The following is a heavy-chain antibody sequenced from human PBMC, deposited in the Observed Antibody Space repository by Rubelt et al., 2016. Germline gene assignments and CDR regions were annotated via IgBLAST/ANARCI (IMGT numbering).Heavy chain of an antibody. Sequence: YADSVKGRFTISRDNAKNTLFLQMNSLRAEDTAVYFCAREGGSYRDFDYWGRGTLVTVYS. CDR3: AREGGSYRDFDY. J-gene: IGHJ4*02. D-gene: IGHD1-26*01. V-gene: IGHV3-74*01.